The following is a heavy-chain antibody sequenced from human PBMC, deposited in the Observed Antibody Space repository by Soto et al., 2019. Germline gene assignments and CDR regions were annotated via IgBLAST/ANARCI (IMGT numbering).Heavy chain of an antibody. Sequence: EVQLVESGGDFVKPGGSLRVSCAVSGFSFSNAWMSWVRQAPGKGLEWVGRIKSRADGGTTDYTAPVKGRFTISRDDSKNTVFLQMNSLKTEDTAVYCCTAHLGEFFPLDYWGQGTLVTVSS. J-gene: IGHJ4*02. CDR3: TAHLGEFFPLDY. CDR2: IKSRADGGTT. D-gene: IGHD3-16*01. CDR1: GFSFSNAW. V-gene: IGHV3-15*01.